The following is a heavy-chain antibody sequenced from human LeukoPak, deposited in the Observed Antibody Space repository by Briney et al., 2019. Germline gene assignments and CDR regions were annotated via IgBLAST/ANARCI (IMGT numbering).Heavy chain of an antibody. CDR2: IYNGVNT. Sequence: SETLSLTCTVSGASVSSASYWSWTRQPPGKGVEWIAHIYNGVNTNYNPSLKSRVTISVDTSKNQFSLRLNSVTAADTAVYYCARSRAFNSGAFDPWGQGSLVTVSS. J-gene: IGHJ5*02. D-gene: IGHD1-26*01. CDR3: ARSRAFNSGAFDP. CDR1: GASVSSASY. V-gene: IGHV4-61*01.